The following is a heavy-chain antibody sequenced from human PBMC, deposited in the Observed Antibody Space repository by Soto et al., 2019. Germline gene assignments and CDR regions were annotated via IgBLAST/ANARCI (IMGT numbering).Heavy chain of an antibody. Sequence: EVQLVESGGDLVQPGGSLRLSCVASGFIVSGSYMSWVRQAPGEGLEWVSVMYPDGSRHYAESVKGRFAISRQNSENTVYLQMNSLRTEDTAVYYCAKGRGNDGDGGLDYWGQGTLVTVSS. D-gene: IGHD4-17*01. V-gene: IGHV3-53*04. CDR1: GFIVSGSY. CDR2: MYPDGSR. CDR3: AKGRGNDGDGGLDY. J-gene: IGHJ4*02.